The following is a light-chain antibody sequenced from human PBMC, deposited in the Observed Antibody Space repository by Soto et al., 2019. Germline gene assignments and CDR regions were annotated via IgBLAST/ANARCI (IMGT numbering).Light chain of an antibody. CDR3: XXYGSSGR. J-gene: IGKJ1*01. V-gene: IGKV3-20*01. CDR1: HSGSSY. Sequence: LGLTPARPTRFLSPGKSAALCWRADHSGSSYLAWYKQKPGQAPRLLIYGASSRATGIPDRFSGSGSGPDFPLDIRSLEPEDFAVYXXXXYGSSGRFAQGTKVDIK. CDR2: GAS.